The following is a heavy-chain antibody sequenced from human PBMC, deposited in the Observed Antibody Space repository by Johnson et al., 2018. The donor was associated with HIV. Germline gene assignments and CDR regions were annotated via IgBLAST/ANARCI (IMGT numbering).Heavy chain of an antibody. V-gene: IGHV3-7*01. Sequence: VQLMESGGGVVQPGGSLRLSCAASGFTISSNYMSWVRQAPGKGLEWVANIKHDGSEKYYVDSVKGRFTISRDNAKNSLYLQMNSLRAEDTAVYYCAREMAWEDAFDVWGQGTMVTVS. CDR2: IKHDGSEK. CDR1: GFTISSNY. J-gene: IGHJ3*01. CDR3: AREMAWEDAFDV. D-gene: IGHD5-24*01.